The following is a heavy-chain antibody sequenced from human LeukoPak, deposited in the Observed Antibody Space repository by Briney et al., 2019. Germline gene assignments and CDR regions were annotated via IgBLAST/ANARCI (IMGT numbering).Heavy chain of an antibody. CDR1: GYTFTGYY. V-gene: IGHV1-2*02. CDR3: ARTHKAYCSSTSCYKGGWFDP. J-gene: IGHJ5*02. Sequence: ASVKVSCKASGYTFTGYYMHWVRQAPGQGLEWMGWINPNSGGTNYAQKFQGRVTMTRDTSISTAYMELGRLRSDDTAVYYCARTHKAYCSSTSCYKGGWFDPWGQGTLVTVSS. CDR2: INPNSGGT. D-gene: IGHD2-2*02.